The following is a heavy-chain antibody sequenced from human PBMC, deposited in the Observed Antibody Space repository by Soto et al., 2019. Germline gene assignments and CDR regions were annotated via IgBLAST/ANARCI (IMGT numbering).Heavy chain of an antibody. CDR2: IYYSGST. CDR1: GGSISSYY. V-gene: IGHV4-59*01. J-gene: IGHJ4*02. CDR3: AIFMGNSVAPTYFDY. Sequence: SETLSLTCTVSGGSISSYYWSWIRQPPGKGLEWIGYIYYSGSTNYNPSLKSRVTISVDTSKNQFSLKLSSVTAADTAVYYCAIFMGNSVAPTYFDYWGQGTLVTVSS. D-gene: IGHD5-12*01.